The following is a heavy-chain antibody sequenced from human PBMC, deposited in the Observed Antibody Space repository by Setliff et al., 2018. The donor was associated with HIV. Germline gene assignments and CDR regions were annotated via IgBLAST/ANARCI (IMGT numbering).Heavy chain of an antibody. J-gene: IGHJ4*02. Sequence: KTSETLSLTCTVSGGSISGYHWNWLRQTPGKGLEWIGYIYTSRGTNYNHSLRTRVIISVDTSNQFSLKLSSVTAADVAVYYCARSPSYRSSWEYYFDYWGQGILVTSPQ. V-gene: IGHV4-4*09. CDR2: IYTSRGT. D-gene: IGHD6-13*01. CDR3: ARSPSYRSSWEYYFDY. CDR1: GGSISGYH.